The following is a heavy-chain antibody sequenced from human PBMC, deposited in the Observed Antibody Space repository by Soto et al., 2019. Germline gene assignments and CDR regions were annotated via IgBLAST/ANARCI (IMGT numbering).Heavy chain of an antibody. Sequence: GGSLRLSCAASGFTFSTYGMHWVRQAPGKGLEWVSLIRYDGSTKYNADSVKGRFTISRDNSKNTLYLQMNSLRAEDTGVYYCAREKTAVAGHYYYGMDVWGQGTTVTVSS. CDR3: AREKTAVAGHYYYGMDV. CDR1: GFTFSTYG. CDR2: IRYDGSTK. J-gene: IGHJ6*02. D-gene: IGHD6-19*01. V-gene: IGHV3-30*02.